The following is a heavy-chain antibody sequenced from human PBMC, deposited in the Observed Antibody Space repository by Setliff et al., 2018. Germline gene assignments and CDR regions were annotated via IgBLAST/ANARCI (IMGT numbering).Heavy chain of an antibody. CDR1: GGSISSGSYY. D-gene: IGHD3-16*01. CDR2: IYTSGST. Sequence: SETLSLTCTVFGGSISSGSYYWSWIRQPAGKGLEWIGRIYTSGSTNYNPSLKSRVTISVDTSKNQFSLRLNSATAADTAVYYCARLRGAFDYWGQGTLVTV. J-gene: IGHJ4*02. CDR3: ARLRGAFDY. V-gene: IGHV4-61*02.